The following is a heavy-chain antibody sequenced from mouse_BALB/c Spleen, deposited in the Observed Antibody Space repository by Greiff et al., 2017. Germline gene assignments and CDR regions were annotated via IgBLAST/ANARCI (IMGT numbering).Heavy chain of an antibody. CDR2: IFPGDGST. J-gene: IGHJ2*01. Sequence: QVQLKESGAELVKPGASVKLSCKASGYTFTSYDINWVRQRPEQGLEWIRWIFPGDGSTKYNEKFKGKATLTTDKSSSTAYMQLSRLTSEDSAVYFCARSLITTVVANFDYWGQGTTLTVSS. CDR3: ARSLITTVVANFDY. CDR1: GYTFTSYD. D-gene: IGHD1-1*01. V-gene: IGHV1-85*01.